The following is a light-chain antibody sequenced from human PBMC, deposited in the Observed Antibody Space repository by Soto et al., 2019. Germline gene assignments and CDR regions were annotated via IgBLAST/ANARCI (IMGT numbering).Light chain of an antibody. CDR3: QQYNNWPPWT. J-gene: IGKJ1*01. V-gene: IGKV3-15*01. Sequence: EIVLTQSPGTLSLSPGERATLSCRXSQSVSSNLAWYQQKPGQAPRLLIYGASTRATGIPARFSGSGSGTEFTLTISSLQSEDFSVYYCQQYNNWPPWTFGQGTKVDI. CDR2: GAS. CDR1: QSVSSN.